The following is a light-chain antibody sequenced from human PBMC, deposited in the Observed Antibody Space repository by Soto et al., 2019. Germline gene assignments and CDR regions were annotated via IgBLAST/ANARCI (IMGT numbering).Light chain of an antibody. Sequence: EIVLTQSPDTLSLSPGGRATLSCRASQSVTTRLAWYQQKPGQPPRLLISGASVRASGVPVRISGSGSGTDFTLTISRLEPEDFALYYCQQYGGSPITVGRGTRLEVK. CDR2: GAS. V-gene: IGKV3-20*01. CDR1: QSVTTR. J-gene: IGKJ5*01. CDR3: QQYGGSPIT.